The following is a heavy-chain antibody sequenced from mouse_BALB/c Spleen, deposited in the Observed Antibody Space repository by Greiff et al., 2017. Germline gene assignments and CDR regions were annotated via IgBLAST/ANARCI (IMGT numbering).Heavy chain of an antibody. V-gene: IGHV1-63*01. J-gene: IGHJ2*01. CDR3: ASPNYYGSSYDY. Sequence: QVHVKQSGAELVRPGTSVKISCKASGYAFTNYWLGWVKQRPGHGLEWIGDIYPGSGNTYYNEKFKGKATLTADKSSSTAYMQLSSLTSEDSAVYFCASPNYYGSSYDYWGQGTTLTVSS. CDR1: GYAFTNYW. D-gene: IGHD1-1*01. CDR2: IYPGSGNT.